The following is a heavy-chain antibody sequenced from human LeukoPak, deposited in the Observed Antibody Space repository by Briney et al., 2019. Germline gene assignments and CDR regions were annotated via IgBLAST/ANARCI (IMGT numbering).Heavy chain of an antibody. Sequence: GESLKISCKGSGYSFTSYWIGWVRQMPGKGLEWMGIIYPGDSDTRYSPSFQGQVTISADKSISTAYLQWSSLKASDTAMYYCARHDGPPIAVAGIDYWGQGTLVTVSS. V-gene: IGHV5-51*01. D-gene: IGHD6-19*01. CDR2: IYPGDSDT. CDR1: GYSFTSYW. CDR3: ARHDGPPIAVAGIDY. J-gene: IGHJ4*02.